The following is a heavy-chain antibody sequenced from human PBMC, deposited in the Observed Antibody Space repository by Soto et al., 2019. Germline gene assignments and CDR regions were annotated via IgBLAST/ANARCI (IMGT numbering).Heavy chain of an antibody. CDR1: RLTFSSYS. V-gene: IGHV3-48*02. J-gene: IGHJ5*02. CDR3: AIPPENWNYFLFDP. CDR2: ISSSSSTI. D-gene: IGHD1-7*01. Sequence: HPWGSIKLSCAASRLTFSSYSMNWVRQAPGKGLEWVSYISSSSSTIYYADSVKGRFTISRDNAKNSLYLQMNSLRDEDTAVYYCAIPPENWNYFLFDPWGQGTLVTVSS.